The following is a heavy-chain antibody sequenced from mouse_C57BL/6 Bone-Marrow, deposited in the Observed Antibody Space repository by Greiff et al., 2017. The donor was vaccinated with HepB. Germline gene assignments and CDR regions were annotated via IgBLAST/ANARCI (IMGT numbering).Heavy chain of an antibody. CDR1: GFNIKDDY. V-gene: IGHV14-4*01. CDR3: TTDAMDD. J-gene: IGHJ4*01. Sequence: EVKLVESGAELVRPGASVKLSCTASGFNIKDDYMHWVKQRPEQGLEWIGWIDPENGDTEYASKFQGKATITADTSSNTAYLQLSSLTSEDTAVYYCTTDAMDDWGQGTSVTVSS. CDR2: IDPENGDT.